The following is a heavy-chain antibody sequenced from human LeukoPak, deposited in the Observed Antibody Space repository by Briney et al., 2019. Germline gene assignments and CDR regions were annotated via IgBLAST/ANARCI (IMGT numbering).Heavy chain of an antibody. CDR3: ARALSGTYLGDAFDI. D-gene: IGHD1-26*01. J-gene: IGHJ3*02. CDR2: IYTSGSN. CDR1: GGSISSYY. Sequence: PSETLSLTCTVSGGSISSYYWSWIRQPAGKGLEGIGRIYTSGSNTYNPSLESRVTMSVDTSKNQFSLKLSSVTAADTAMYYCARALSGTYLGDAFDIWGQGTMVTVSS. V-gene: IGHV4-4*07.